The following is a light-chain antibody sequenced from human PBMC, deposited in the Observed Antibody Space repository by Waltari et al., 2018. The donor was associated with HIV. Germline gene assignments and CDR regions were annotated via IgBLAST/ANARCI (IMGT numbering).Light chain of an antibody. Sequence: EIVLTQSPATLSLSPGETATLSCRASQSVRRYLAWYQQRPGQPPRLLIYNASSRATGIPARCSGSGSGTDFTLIISNIEPDDFAVYYCQHRDNWPELSFGGGTTIEFK. CDR2: NAS. CDR3: QHRDNWPELS. CDR1: QSVRRY. V-gene: IGKV3-11*01. J-gene: IGKJ4*01.